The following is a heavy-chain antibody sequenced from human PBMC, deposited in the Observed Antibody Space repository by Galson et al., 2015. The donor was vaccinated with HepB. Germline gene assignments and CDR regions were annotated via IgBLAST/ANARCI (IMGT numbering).Heavy chain of an antibody. CDR1: GFTFSSYA. D-gene: IGHD3-10*01. V-gene: IGHV3-23*01. CDR2: ISGSGGST. CDR3: AFVTMVRGVQFDP. J-gene: IGHJ5*02. Sequence: SLRLSCAASGFTFSSYAMSWVRQAPGKGLEWVSAISGSGGSTYYADSVKGRFTISRDNSKNTLYLQMNSLRAEDTAVYYCAFVTMVRGVQFDPWGQGTLVTVSS.